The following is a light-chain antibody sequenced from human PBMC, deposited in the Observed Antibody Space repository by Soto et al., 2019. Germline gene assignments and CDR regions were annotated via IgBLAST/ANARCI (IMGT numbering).Light chain of an antibody. Sequence: IQMTQSPSTLSASFGDGVTITCRASQRISSWLAWYQQKPGKAPKLLIYDASSLESGVPSRFRGRGSGTDCTLTISGLQPEDFETYYCQQLNSYPFTFGQGTRLEIK. CDR3: QQLNSYPFT. V-gene: IGKV1-5*01. J-gene: IGKJ5*01. CDR2: DAS. CDR1: QRISSW.